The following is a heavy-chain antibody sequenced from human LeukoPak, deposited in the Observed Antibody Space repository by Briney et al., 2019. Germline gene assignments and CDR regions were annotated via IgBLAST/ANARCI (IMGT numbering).Heavy chain of an antibody. J-gene: IGHJ4*02. CDR2: IYYSGST. CDR1: GGSISSYC. V-gene: IGHV4-59*01. D-gene: IGHD3-22*01. CDR3: ARIYDRRYRALDY. Sequence: SETLSLTCTVSGGSISSYCWSWIRQPPGKGLEWIGYIYYSGSTNYNPSLKSRVTISVDTSKNQFSLKLSSVTAADTAVYYCARIYDRRYRALDYWGQGTLVTVSS.